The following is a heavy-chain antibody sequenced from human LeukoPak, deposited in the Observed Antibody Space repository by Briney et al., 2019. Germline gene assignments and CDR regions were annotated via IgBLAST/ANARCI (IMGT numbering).Heavy chain of an antibody. V-gene: IGHV3-30*18. CDR2: ISYDGSNK. D-gene: IGHD6-19*01. Sequence: HPGRSLRLSCAASGVTFSSYGMHWVRQAPGKGLEWVAVISYDGSNKYYADSVKGRFTISRDNSKNTLYLQMNSLRAEDTAVYYCAKERGWDYYYYYYGMDVWGQGTTVTVSS. CDR3: AKERGWDYYYYYYGMDV. J-gene: IGHJ6*02. CDR1: GVTFSSYG.